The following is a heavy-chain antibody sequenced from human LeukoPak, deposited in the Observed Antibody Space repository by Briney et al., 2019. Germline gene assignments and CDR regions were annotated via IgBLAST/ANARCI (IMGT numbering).Heavy chain of an antibody. CDR1: GFTFSSYA. J-gene: IGHJ5*02. Sequence: QPGGSLRLSCAASGFTFSSYAMHWVRQAPGKGLEYVSAISSNGGSTYYANSVKGRFTISRDNSKNTLYLQMGSLRAEDTAVYYCAKDAAQLLYSWFDPWGQGTLITVTS. CDR2: ISSNGGST. D-gene: IGHD2-2*01. CDR3: AKDAAQLLYSWFDP. V-gene: IGHV3-64*01.